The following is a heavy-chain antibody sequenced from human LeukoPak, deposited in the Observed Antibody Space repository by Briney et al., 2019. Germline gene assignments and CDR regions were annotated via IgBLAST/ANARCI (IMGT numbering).Heavy chain of an antibody. CDR1: DYSISSGYY. Sequence: PSETLSLTCTVSDYSISSGYYWGWIRQPPGKGLEWIGSIYHSGSTYYNPSLKSRVTISVDTSKNQFSLKLSSVIAADTAVCYCARGTVGATVYYFDYWGQGTLVTVSS. D-gene: IGHD1-26*01. CDR2: IYHSGST. V-gene: IGHV4-38-2*02. CDR3: ARGTVGATVYYFDY. J-gene: IGHJ4*02.